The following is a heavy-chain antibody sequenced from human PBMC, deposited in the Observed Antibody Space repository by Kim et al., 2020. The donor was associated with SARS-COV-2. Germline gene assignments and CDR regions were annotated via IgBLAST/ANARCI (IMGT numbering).Heavy chain of an antibody. CDR1: GGSISSSSYY. J-gene: IGHJ4*02. V-gene: IGHV4-39*01. Sequence: SETLSLTCTVSGGSISSSSYYWGWIRQPPGKGLEWIGSIYYSGSTYYNPSLKSRVTISVDTSKNQFSLKLSSVTAADTAVYYCARLAAAGISDFDYWGQGTLVTVSS. CDR3: ARLAAAGISDFDY. D-gene: IGHD6-13*01. CDR2: IYYSGST.